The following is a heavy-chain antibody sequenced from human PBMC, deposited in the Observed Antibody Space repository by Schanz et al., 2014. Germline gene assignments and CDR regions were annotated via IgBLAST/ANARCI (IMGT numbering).Heavy chain of an antibody. J-gene: IGHJ2*01. CDR1: GYAFTTYG. D-gene: IGHD6-19*01. CDR2: INPNSGDT. Sequence: QVQLVQSGAEVKKPGASVRVSCKVSGYAFTTYGISWVRQAPGQGLEWMGRINPNSGDTNYAQKFQGWVTMTRDTSISTAYMEVSRLKSDDTAVYYCARLSVAGRPHVNYWYFDLWGRGPLVTVSS. V-gene: IGHV1-2*04. CDR3: ARLSVAGRPHVNYWYFDL.